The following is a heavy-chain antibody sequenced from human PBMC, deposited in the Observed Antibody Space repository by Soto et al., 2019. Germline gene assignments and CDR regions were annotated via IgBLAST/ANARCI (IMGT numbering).Heavy chain of an antibody. J-gene: IGHJ4*02. D-gene: IGHD1-26*01. CDR3: AKARTDQSGTYFRFDY. CDR2: IKNSGSRT. V-gene: IGHV3-23*01. Sequence: EVQFLESGGGFVQPGGSLRLSCAASGFTFSSYGMSWVRQAPGKGLEWVSSIKNSGSRTYHADSVKGRFTISRDNSKNTLYLQMNSLRAEDTAVYSCAKARTDQSGTYFRFDYWGQGTRVTVSS. CDR1: GFTFSSYG.